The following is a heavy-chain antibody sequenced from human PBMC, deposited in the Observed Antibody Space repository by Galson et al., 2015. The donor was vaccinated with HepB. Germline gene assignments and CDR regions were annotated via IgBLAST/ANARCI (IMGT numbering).Heavy chain of an antibody. CDR1: GFTFSSSD. CDR2: IRGGGDTI. Sequence: SLRLSCAASGFTFSSSDMNWVRQAPGKGLEWVSYIRGGGDTIYYADSVKGRFTISRDNAKNSLYLQMNSLRVEDTAVYYCARERPSDQYFDYWGQGTLVTVSS. CDR3: ARERPSDQYFDY. J-gene: IGHJ4*02. V-gene: IGHV3-48*03.